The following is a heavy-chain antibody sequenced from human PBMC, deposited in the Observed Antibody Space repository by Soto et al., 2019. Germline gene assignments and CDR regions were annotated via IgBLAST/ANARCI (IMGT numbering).Heavy chain of an antibody. CDR3: ARDFYGGYTYGPGDY. CDR2: IHGDGGKI. J-gene: IGHJ4*02. CDR1: GFMFSAYW. D-gene: IGHD5-18*01. V-gene: IGHV3-7*01. Sequence: GGSLRLSCAASGFMFSAYWMSWVRQAPGKGLEWVANIHGDGGKIYYVDSVKGRFTISRDNAKRSLYLQMNSLRAEDTAVYYCARDFYGGYTYGPGDYWGQGALVTVPS.